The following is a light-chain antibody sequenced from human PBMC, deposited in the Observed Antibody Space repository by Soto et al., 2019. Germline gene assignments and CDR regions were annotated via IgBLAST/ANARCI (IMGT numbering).Light chain of an antibody. Sequence: EIVMTQPPATMYVSPGERATLSCRASQSVSSNLAWYQQKPGQAPRLLIYGASTRATGIPARFSGSGSGTEFTLTISSLQSEDFAVYYCQQYNNWPLTFGGGTKVDI. CDR2: GAS. CDR1: QSVSSN. V-gene: IGKV3-15*01. J-gene: IGKJ4*01. CDR3: QQYNNWPLT.